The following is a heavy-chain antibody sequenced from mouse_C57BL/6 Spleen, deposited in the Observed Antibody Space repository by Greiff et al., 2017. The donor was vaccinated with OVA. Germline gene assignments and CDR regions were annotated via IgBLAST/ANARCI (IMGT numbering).Heavy chain of an antibody. CDR2: IYPGSGST. J-gene: IGHJ4*01. CDR1: GYTFTSYW. V-gene: IGHV1-55*01. CDR3: AREGYYYGSSHYAMDY. D-gene: IGHD1-1*01. Sequence: VQLQQPGAELVKPGASVKMSCKASGYTFTSYWITWVKQRPGQGLEWIGDIYPGSGSTNYNEKFKSKATLTVDTSSSTAYMQLSSLTSEDSAVYYCAREGYYYGSSHYAMDYWGQGTSVTVSS.